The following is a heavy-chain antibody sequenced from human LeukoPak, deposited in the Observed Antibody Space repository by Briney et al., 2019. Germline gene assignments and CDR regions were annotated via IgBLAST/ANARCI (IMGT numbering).Heavy chain of an antibody. CDR2: ISYDGSNK. Sequence: GSLRLSCAASGFTFSSYAMHWVRQAPGKGLEWVAVISYDGSNKYYADSVKGRFTISRDNSKNTLYLQMNSLRAEDTAVYYCARVSSGWYSVGYYYGMDVWGQGTTVTVSS. D-gene: IGHD6-19*01. CDR3: ARVSSGWYSVGYYYGMDV. CDR1: GFTFSSYA. J-gene: IGHJ6*02. V-gene: IGHV3-30-3*01.